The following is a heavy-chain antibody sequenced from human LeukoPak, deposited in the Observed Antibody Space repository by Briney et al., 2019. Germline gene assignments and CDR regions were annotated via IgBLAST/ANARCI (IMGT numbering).Heavy chain of an antibody. CDR3: ARASPKYCSSTSCYIDY. D-gene: IGHD2-2*02. J-gene: IGHJ4*02. V-gene: IGHV3-53*05. CDR2: IYSGGST. CDR1: GFTVSSNY. Sequence: QPGGSLRLSCAASGFTVSSNYMSWVRQAPGKGLEWVSVIYSGGSTYYADSVKGRSTISRDNSKNTLYLQMNSLRSDDTAVYYCARASPKYCSSTSCYIDYWGQGTLVTVSS.